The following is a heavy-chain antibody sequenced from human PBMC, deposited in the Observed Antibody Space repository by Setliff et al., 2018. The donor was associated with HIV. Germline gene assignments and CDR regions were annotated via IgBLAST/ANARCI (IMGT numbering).Heavy chain of an antibody. J-gene: IGHJ5*02. CDR2: IYTTGST. CDR3: ARQFPPYHSGAHYSDL. V-gene: IGHV4-59*10. D-gene: IGHD6-19*01. Sequence: PSETLSLTCAVYGASLSGDYWSWIRQPPGKGLEWIGRIYTTGSTNYNPSLKSRVTISVDTSKNQFSLKLSSVTAADAAIYYCARQFPPYHSGAHYSDLWSQGTLVTVSS. CDR1: GASLSGDY.